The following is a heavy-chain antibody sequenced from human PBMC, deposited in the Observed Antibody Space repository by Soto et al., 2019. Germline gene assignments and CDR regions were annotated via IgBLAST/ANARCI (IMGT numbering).Heavy chain of an antibody. CDR3: ARGVVGATNYSYGMDV. Sequence: GESLKISCKGSGYSFTSYWISWVRQMPGKGLEWMGRIDPSDSYTNYSPSFQGHVTISADKSISTAYLQWSSLTASDTAMYYCARGVVGATNYSYGMDVWGQGNTVTVSS. CDR1: GYSFTSYW. D-gene: IGHD1-26*01. CDR2: IDPSDSYT. V-gene: IGHV5-10-1*01. J-gene: IGHJ6*02.